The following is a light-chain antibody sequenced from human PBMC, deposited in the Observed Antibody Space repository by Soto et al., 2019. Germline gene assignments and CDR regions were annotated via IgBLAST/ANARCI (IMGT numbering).Light chain of an antibody. V-gene: IGKV3-11*01. CDR3: QKYNKWPLT. CDR2: DAS. CDR1: QSVSSY. Sequence: EILLTQSPATLSLSPGERATLSCRASQSVSSYLAWYQQKPGQAPRLLIYDASNRATGIPARFSGSGSGTDFPLPISSLEAEDFAVYYCQKYNKWPLTFGQGTEVEIK. J-gene: IGKJ1*01.